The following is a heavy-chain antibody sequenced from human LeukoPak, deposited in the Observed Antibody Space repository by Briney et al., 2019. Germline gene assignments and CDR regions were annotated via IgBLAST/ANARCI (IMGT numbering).Heavy chain of an antibody. D-gene: IGHD3-9*01. CDR1: GFTFSSYA. J-gene: IGHJ4*02. Sequence: GRSLRLSCAASGFTFSSYAMHWVRQASGKGLEGVAVISYDGSNKYYADSVKGRFTISRDNSKNTLYLQMNSLRAEDTAVYYCARGTDILTGPDYWGQGTLVTVSS. CDR3: ARGTDILTGPDY. V-gene: IGHV3-30*04. CDR2: ISYDGSNK.